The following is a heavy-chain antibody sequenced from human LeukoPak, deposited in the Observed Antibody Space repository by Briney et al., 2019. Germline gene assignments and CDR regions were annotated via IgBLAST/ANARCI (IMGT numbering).Heavy chain of an antibody. V-gene: IGHV3-13*01. CDR3: ARDRDAGGNSLSY. Sequence: PGGSLRLSCAASGFTFSSYDMHWVRQATGKGLEWVSAIGTAGDTYYPGSVKGRFTISRDNAQNTVYLQMNSLRAEDTAVYYCARDRDAGGNSLSYWGQGTLVTVSS. CDR1: GFTFSSYD. J-gene: IGHJ4*02. CDR2: IGTAGDT. D-gene: IGHD4-23*01.